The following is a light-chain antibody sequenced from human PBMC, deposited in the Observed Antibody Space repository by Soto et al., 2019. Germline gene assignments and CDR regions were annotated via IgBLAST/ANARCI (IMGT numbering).Light chain of an antibody. Sequence: EIVLTQSPATLSLSPGDRATLSCRASQSVSNYLALYQQKPGQAPRLLLYDPSNRATGIPARFSGSGSGTDFTLTISSLEPEDVAVYYCQQRSDWPPLTFGGGTKVEIK. V-gene: IGKV3-11*01. J-gene: IGKJ4*01. CDR2: DPS. CDR3: QQRSDWPPLT. CDR1: QSVSNY.